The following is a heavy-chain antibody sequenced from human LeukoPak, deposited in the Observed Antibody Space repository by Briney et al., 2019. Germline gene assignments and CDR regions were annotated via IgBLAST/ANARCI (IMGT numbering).Heavy chain of an antibody. Sequence: TSETLSLTCTVSGGSISSSSYYWGWIRQPPRKGLECIGSIYYSGSTYYNPSLKSRVTISVDTSKSQLSLKLSSVTAADTAVYYCASPGELPFDYWGQGTLVTVSS. J-gene: IGHJ4*02. CDR3: ASPGELPFDY. D-gene: IGHD1-26*01. CDR1: GGSISSSSYY. V-gene: IGHV4-39*01. CDR2: IYYSGST.